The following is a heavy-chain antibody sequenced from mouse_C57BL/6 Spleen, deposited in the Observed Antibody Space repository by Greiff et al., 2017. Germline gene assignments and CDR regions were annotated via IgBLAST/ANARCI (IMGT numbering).Heavy chain of an antibody. CDR1: GFTFTDYY. CDR3: ARYINGMDAMDY. D-gene: IGHD1-1*01. J-gene: IGHJ4*01. CDR2: IRNKANGYTT. Sequence: EVQWVESGGGLVQPGGSLSLSCAASGFTFTDYYMSWVRQPPGKALEWLGFIRNKANGYTTEYSASVKGRFTISRDNSQSSLYLQMNALRAEDSATYYCARYINGMDAMDYWGQGTSVTVSS. V-gene: IGHV7-3*01.